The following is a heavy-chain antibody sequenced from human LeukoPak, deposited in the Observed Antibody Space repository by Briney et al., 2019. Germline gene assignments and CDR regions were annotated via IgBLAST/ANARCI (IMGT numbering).Heavy chain of an antibody. D-gene: IGHD5-18*01. V-gene: IGHV4-30-2*02. CDR3: ARYSYDRGGDY. Sequence: PSETLSLTCAVSGGSISSGGYSWSWIRQPPGKGLEWIGYIYHSGSTYYNPSLKSRVTISVDRSKNQFSLKLSSVTAADTAVYYCARYSYDRGGDYWGQGTLVTVSS. J-gene: IGHJ4*02. CDR2: IYHSGST. CDR1: GGSISSGGYS.